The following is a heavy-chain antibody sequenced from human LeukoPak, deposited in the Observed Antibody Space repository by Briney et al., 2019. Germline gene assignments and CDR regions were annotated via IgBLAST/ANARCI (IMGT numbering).Heavy chain of an antibody. J-gene: IGHJ4*02. V-gene: IGHV3-23*01. D-gene: IGHD2/OR15-2a*01. Sequence: GGSLRLSCAASGFTFSTYAMSWVRQAPGKGPAWVSVISGSGDSAHYADSLKGRFTISRDNSKNTLDLQMNSLRAEDTAVYYCAISMQGISAFYVTYFDYWGQGTLVTVSS. CDR3: AISMQGISAFYVTYFDY. CDR2: ISGSGDSA. CDR1: GFTFSTYA.